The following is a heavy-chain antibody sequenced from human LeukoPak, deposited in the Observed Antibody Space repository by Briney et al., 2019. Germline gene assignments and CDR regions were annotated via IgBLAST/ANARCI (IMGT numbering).Heavy chain of an antibody. CDR2: ISSRGSYI. V-gene: IGHV3-21*01. J-gene: IGHJ4*02. D-gene: IGHD3-3*01. CDR1: GFTFSDYS. CDR3: ARGNGAPTYYDFWSGYPPLDY. Sequence: PGGSLRLSCAASGFTFSDYSMNWVRQAPGMGLEWVSCISSRGSYIYYADSVKGRFTISRDSAKNSLYLQMNSLRAEDTAVYYCARGNGAPTYYDFWSGYPPLDYWGQGTLVTVSS.